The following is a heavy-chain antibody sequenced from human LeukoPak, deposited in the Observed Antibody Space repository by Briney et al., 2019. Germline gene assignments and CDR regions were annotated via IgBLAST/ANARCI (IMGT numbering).Heavy chain of an antibody. V-gene: IGHV3-33*01. CDR2: IWYDGSNK. D-gene: IGHD7-27*01. J-gene: IGHJ3*02. CDR3: ARATNWGYAFDI. Sequence: GGSLRLSCAASGFTFSSYGMHWVRQAPGKGLEWVAVIWYDGSNKYYADSVKGRFTISRDNSKNTLYLQMNSLRAEDTAVYYCARATNWGYAFDIWGQGTVVTVSS. CDR1: GFTFSSYG.